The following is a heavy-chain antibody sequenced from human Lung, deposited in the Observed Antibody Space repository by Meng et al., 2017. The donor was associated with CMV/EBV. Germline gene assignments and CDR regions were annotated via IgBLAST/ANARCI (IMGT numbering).Heavy chain of an antibody. CDR2: IYPGDSDT. CDR1: GYNFDDYW. J-gene: IGHJ4*02. D-gene: IGHD6-13*01. CDR3: ARRGSTWCVDY. Sequence: GGSLRLSCKGSGYNFDDYWIGWVRQMPGKGLEWMGLIYPGDSDTRYSPAFQGQVTISADKSISTAYLQWSGLKATDTAMYYCARRGSTWCVDYWGQGTLVTVSS. V-gene: IGHV5-51*01.